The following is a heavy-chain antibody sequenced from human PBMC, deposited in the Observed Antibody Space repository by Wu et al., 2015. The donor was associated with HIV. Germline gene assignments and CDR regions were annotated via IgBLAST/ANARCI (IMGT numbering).Heavy chain of an antibody. CDR3: ARHSGGWHSGAEYIQH. J-gene: IGHJ1*01. Sequence: QVQLQQWGAGLLKPSETLSLTCGVNGGSFSGYYRIWIRQPPGKGLEWIGDIDHSESATYNPSLKSRVTISVDTSQNHFSLKLNSVTAADTAVYYCARHSGGWHSGAEYIQHWGQGTLVTVSS. CDR1: GGSFSGYY. D-gene: IGHD6-19*01. CDR2: IDHSESA. V-gene: IGHV4-34*02.